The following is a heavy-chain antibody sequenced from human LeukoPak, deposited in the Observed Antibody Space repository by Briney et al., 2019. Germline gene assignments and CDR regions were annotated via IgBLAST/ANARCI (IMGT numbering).Heavy chain of an antibody. J-gene: IGHJ3*02. D-gene: IGHD5-18*01. V-gene: IGHV3-21*01. CDR3: ARVVDTPMVLSGAIDI. Sequence: GGSLRLSCAASGFTFSSYSMNWVRQAPGKGLEWVSSISSSSSYIYYADSVKGRSTISRDNAKNSLYLQMNSLRAEDTAVYYCARVVDTPMVLSGAIDIWGQGTVVSVSS. CDR2: ISSSSSYI. CDR1: GFTFSSYS.